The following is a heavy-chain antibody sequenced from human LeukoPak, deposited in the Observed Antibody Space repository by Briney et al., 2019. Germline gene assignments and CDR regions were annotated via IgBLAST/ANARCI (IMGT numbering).Heavy chain of an antibody. D-gene: IGHD1-26*01. Sequence: PGGSLRLSCAASRFTFSNYAMHWVRRAPGKGLEWVAVISYDGVNQYYADSVKGRFTISRDNSKNTLYLQMNSLRAEDTALYYCARGGTESNYRHFDYWGQGTLVTVSS. V-gene: IGHV3-30*04. CDR2: ISYDGVNQ. J-gene: IGHJ4*02. CDR1: RFTFSNYA. CDR3: ARGGTESNYRHFDY.